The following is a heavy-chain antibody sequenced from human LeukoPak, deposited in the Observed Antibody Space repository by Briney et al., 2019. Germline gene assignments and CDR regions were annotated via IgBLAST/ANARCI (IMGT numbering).Heavy chain of an antibody. V-gene: IGHV3-21*01. J-gene: IGHJ4*02. D-gene: IGHD6-19*01. CDR1: GFTFSSYS. CDR3: ARDFGSSGWYGMERDDPFDY. Sequence: GGSLRLSCAASGFTFSSYSMNWVRQAPGKGLEWVSSISSSSSYIYYADSVKGRFTISRDNAKNSLYLQMNSLRAEDTAVYYCARDFGSSGWYGMERDDPFDYWGQGTLVTVSS. CDR2: ISSSSSYI.